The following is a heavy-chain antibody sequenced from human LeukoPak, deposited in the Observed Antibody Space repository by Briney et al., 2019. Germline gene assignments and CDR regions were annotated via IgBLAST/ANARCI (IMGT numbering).Heavy chain of an antibody. Sequence: SETLSLTCAVYGGSFSGYYWSWIRQPPGKGLEWIGEINHSGSTNYNPSLKSRVTISVDTSKNQFSLKLSPVTAADTAVYYCARGRRNWFDPWGQGTLVTVSS. V-gene: IGHV4-34*01. J-gene: IGHJ5*02. CDR3: ARGRRNWFDP. CDR1: GGSFSGYY. CDR2: INHSGST.